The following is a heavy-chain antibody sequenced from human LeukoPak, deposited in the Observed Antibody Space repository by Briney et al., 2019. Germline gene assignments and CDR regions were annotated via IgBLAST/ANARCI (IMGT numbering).Heavy chain of an antibody. J-gene: IGHJ5*02. Sequence: PSETLSLTCTVSGGSISSYYWSWIRQPPGKGLEWIGYIYYSGSTNYNPSLKSRVTISVDTSKNQFSLKLSSVTAADTAVYYCAREARGPYYDILTGYINWFDPWGQGTLVTVSS. D-gene: IGHD3-9*01. CDR2: IYYSGST. CDR1: GGSISSYY. CDR3: AREARGPYYDILTGYINWFDP. V-gene: IGHV4-59*12.